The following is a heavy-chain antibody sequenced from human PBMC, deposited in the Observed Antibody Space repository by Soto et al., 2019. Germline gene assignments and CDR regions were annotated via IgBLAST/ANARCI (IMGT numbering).Heavy chain of an antibody. V-gene: IGHV4-31*03. Sequence: PSETLSLTCSVSGVYISSSSYHWTWIRQHPGKGLEWIGFLYYNGTTYYSPSLKSRIVISADTSNNQFSLILSSVTAADTAVYYCVRYRFSGSWSKFDYWGQGILVTVSS. CDR1: GVYISSSSYH. CDR2: LYYNGTT. D-gene: IGHD6-13*01. J-gene: IGHJ4*02. CDR3: VRYRFSGSWSKFDY.